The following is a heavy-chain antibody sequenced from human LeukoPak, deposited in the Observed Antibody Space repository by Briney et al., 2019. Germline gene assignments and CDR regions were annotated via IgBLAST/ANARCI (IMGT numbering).Heavy chain of an antibody. V-gene: IGHV3-23*01. D-gene: IGHD1-7*01. CDR1: GFTFSTYA. CDR2: ISGSADST. CDR3: AKDRARGGTTDFDY. J-gene: IGHJ4*02. Sequence: GGSLRLSRAASGFTFSTYAVSWVRQAPGKGLEWVSAISGSADSTYYADSVKGQFAISRDNSKNTLYLQMNSLRAEDTAVYFCAKDRARGGTTDFDYWGQGTLVTVSS.